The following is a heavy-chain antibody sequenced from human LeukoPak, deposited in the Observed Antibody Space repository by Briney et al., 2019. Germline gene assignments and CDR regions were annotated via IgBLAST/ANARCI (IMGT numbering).Heavy chain of an antibody. J-gene: IGHJ4*02. V-gene: IGHV3-30*02. Sequence: GGSLRLACTGSGLPFGSYGMHSVSQPPGRGREWVAFMRDDGKTEYYADSVKGRFTIAREDSHSTVHLHMKDLRPDDAAVYFCAKDLNTVVMQYFDSWGQGTLVSVSS. D-gene: IGHD2-21*01. CDR2: MRDDGKTE. CDR3: AKDLNTVVMQYFDS. CDR1: GLPFGSYG.